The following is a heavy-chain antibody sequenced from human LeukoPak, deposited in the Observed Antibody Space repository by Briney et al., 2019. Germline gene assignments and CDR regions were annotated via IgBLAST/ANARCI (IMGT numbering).Heavy chain of an antibody. CDR2: ISESGGST. Sequence: GGSLRLSCIGSGFTFRDTWMSWVRQAPGKGLEWVSGISESGGSTYYADSVKGRFTSSRDNSKNTLYLQMNNLRAEDTAAYYCAKGSFWGQGTLVTVSS. CDR3: AKGSF. CDR1: GFTFRDTW. D-gene: IGHD3-10*01. V-gene: IGHV3-23*01. J-gene: IGHJ4*02.